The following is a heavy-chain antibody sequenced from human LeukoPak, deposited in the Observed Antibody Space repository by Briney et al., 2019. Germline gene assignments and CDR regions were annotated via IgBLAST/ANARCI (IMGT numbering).Heavy chain of an antibody. CDR3: ASNNVLLWFGELF. CDR2: IYYSGST. J-gene: IGHJ4*02. D-gene: IGHD3-10*01. V-gene: IGHV4-39*01. CDR1: GGSISSSSYY. Sequence: SETLSLTCTVSGGSISSSSYYWGLIRQPPGKGLEWIGSIYYSGSTYYNPSLKSRVTISVDTSKNQFSLKLSSVTAADTAVYYCASNNVLLWFGELFWGQGTLVTVSS.